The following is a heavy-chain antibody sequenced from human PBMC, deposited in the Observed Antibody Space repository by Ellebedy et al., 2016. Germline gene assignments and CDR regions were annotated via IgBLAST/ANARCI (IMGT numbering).Heavy chain of an antibody. Sequence: GGPLRLSCAASGFIFSNFAISWVRQAPGKGPEWVSGISGSGGNTYYADSVKGRFTISRDNSQNTLYLQLNSLGVDDTAVYYCAKGKQWLATQHFQHWGQGTLVTVSS. J-gene: IGHJ1*01. CDR3: AKGKQWLATQHFQH. D-gene: IGHD6-19*01. CDR1: GFIFSNFA. V-gene: IGHV3-23*01. CDR2: ISGSGGNT.